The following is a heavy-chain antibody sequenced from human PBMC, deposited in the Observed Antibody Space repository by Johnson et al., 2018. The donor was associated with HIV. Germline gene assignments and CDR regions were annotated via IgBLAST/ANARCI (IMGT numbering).Heavy chain of an antibody. J-gene: IGHJ3*02. CDR3: ARGNGVLQCLEWLLGGAFDI. D-gene: IGHD3-3*01. Sequence: VQLVESGGGLVQPGGSLRLSCAASGFTFSSYWMSWVRQAPGKGLEWVANIKQDGSEKYYVDSVKGRFTISRDNAKNSLYLKMNSLRAEDTAVYYCARGNGVLQCLEWLLGGAFDIWGQGTVVTVSS. CDR2: IKQDGSEK. V-gene: IGHV3-7*02. CDR1: GFTFSSYW.